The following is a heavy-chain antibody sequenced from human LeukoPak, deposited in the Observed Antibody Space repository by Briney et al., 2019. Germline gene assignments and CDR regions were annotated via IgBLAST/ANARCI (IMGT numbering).Heavy chain of an antibody. CDR1: GFTFSTYW. V-gene: IGHV3-7*01. CDR2: INQHGSEK. CDR3: ARGNYDFWSAYSYYYYYYMDV. J-gene: IGHJ6*03. D-gene: IGHD3-3*01. Sequence: GGSLRLSCAASGFTFSTYWMSWVRQAPGKGLEWVANINQHGSEKYYVDSVKGRFTISRENAKNSMYLQMNSRRAEDTAVYYCARGNYDFWSAYSYYYYYYMDVWGKGTTVTVSS.